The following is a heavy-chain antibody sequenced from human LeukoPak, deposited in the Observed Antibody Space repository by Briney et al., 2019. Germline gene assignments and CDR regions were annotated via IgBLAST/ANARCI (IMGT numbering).Heavy chain of an antibody. J-gene: IGHJ4*02. CDR1: GFTFSSYA. CDR2: ISYDGSNK. CDR3: ARSYDILTGYSHLDY. D-gene: IGHD3-9*01. V-gene: IGHV3-30-3*01. Sequence: GGSLRLSCGASGFTFSSYAMLWVRQAPGKGLEWVAVISYDGSNKDYADSVKGRFTISRDNSKNTLYLQMNSLRAEDTAVYYCARSYDILTGYSHLDYWGQGTLVTVSS.